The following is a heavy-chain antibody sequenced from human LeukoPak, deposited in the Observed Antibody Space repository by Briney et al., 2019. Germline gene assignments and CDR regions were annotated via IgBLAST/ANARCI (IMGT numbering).Heavy chain of an antibody. CDR3: ARAAPMTPAAIIAPNYYYCGMDV. D-gene: IGHD2-2*01. V-gene: IGHV4-34*01. Sequence: SETLSLTCAVYGGSFSGYYWSWIRQPPGKGLEWIGEINHSGSTNYNPSLKSRVTISVDTSKNQFSLKLSSVTAADTAVCYCARAAPMTPAAIIAPNYYYCGMDVWGQGTTVTVSS. CDR2: INHSGST. J-gene: IGHJ6*02. CDR1: GGSFSGYY.